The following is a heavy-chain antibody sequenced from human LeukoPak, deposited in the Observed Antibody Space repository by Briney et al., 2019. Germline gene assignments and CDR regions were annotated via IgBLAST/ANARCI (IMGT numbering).Heavy chain of an antibody. J-gene: IGHJ6*02. D-gene: IGHD3-9*01. V-gene: IGHV3-30*02. Sequence: PGGSLRLSCAASGFTFSSYGMHWVRQAPGKGLEWVAFIRYDGSNKYYADSVKGRFTISRDNSKNTLYLQMNSLRAEDTAVYYCARDTHWGYFDWLPRGYYYYGMDVWGQGTTVTVSS. CDR3: ARDTHWGYFDWLPRGYYYYGMDV. CDR2: IRYDGSNK. CDR1: GFTFSSYG.